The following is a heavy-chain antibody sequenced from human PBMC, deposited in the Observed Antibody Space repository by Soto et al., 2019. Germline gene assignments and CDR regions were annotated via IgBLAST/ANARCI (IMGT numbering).Heavy chain of an antibody. CDR1: GFTFTTYS. V-gene: IGHV3-30-3*01. CDR3: ARYGGKAVPGNFDF. Sequence: GGSLRLSSAAYGFTFTTYSMQWVRQAPDKGLEWVAVISSDGTNKYITDSVKGRLIVSRDNSKNTLYLQMNSLRTEDTAVYYCARYGGKAVPGNFDFRGPGTLVTVS. J-gene: IGHJ4*02. CDR2: ISSDGTNK. D-gene: IGHD6-13*01.